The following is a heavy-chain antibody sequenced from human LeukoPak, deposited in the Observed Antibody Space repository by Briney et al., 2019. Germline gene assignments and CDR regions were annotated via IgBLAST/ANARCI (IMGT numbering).Heavy chain of an antibody. CDR2: IYNSENT. CDR3: ARLTTDGTYYFDY. CDR1: GYSITIAYY. V-gene: IGHV4-38-2*02. D-gene: IGHD6-13*01. Sequence: SETLSHTRTVSGYSITIAYYWGWIAQPPGKGLDWIHSIYNSENTYYTQSLKSAVTISVDTTKNKFSMKLNSVTDADTAVYYCARLTTDGTYYFDYWGQGTLVTVSS. J-gene: IGHJ4*02.